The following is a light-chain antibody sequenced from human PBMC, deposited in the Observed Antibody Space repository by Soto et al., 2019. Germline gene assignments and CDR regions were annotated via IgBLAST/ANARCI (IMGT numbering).Light chain of an antibody. V-gene: IGKV3-20*01. CDR3: QQYDNSVWT. CDR1: QSISSSY. J-gene: IGKJ1*01. CDR2: GAS. Sequence: EVVLTQSPATLSLSPGDRATLSCTASQSISSSYLAWYQQRPGQAPRLLIYGASRRATGIPDRFSGSGPGTDFTLTISRLEPEDVVVYYCQQYDNSVWTFGQGTKVDIK.